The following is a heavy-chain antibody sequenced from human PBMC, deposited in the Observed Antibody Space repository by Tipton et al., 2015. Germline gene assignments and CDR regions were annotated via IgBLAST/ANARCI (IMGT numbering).Heavy chain of an antibody. D-gene: IGHD3-22*01. J-gene: IGHJ4*02. CDR1: GFTLSRCA. V-gene: IGHV3-64D*08. CDR2: ITSNGYNT. CDR3: VKDGYYYDDSGYSPLDY. Sequence: SLRLSCSATGFTLSRCAMNWVRQAPGKGLEYVSAITSNGYNTYYADSVKGRFTISRDNSKNTLYLQMSSLRAEDTAVYYCVKDGYYYDDSGYSPLDYWGQGTLVTVSS.